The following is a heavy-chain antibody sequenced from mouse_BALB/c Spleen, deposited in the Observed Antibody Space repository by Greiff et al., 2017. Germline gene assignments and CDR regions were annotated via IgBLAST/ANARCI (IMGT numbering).Heavy chain of an antibody. D-gene: IGHD2-4*01. Sequence: EVKLVESGGGLVKPGGSLKLSCAASGFTFSDYYMYWVRQTPEKRLEWVATISDGGSYTYYPDSVKGRFTISRDNAKNNLYLQMSSLKSEDTAMYYCARGITTGGYAMDYWGQGTSVTVSS. CDR2: ISDGGSYT. J-gene: IGHJ4*01. CDR1: GFTFSDYY. V-gene: IGHV5-4*02. CDR3: ARGITTGGYAMDY.